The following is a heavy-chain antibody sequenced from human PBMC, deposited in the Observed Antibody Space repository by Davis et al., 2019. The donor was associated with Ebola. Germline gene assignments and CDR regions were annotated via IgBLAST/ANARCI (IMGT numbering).Heavy chain of an antibody. J-gene: IGHJ4*02. CDR1: GFTFSTYG. Sequence: GGSLRPSCAASGFTFSTYGMHWIRQAPGKGLEWVAAISYVGTHIYYGDSVKGRFTISRDNSKNTLYLEMSDLRVDDSAVYYCAKDRLRLSSNYYDSSGADNWGQGTLVTVST. CDR2: ISYVGTHI. V-gene: IGHV3-30*18. D-gene: IGHD3-22*01. CDR3: AKDRLRLSSNYYDSSGADN.